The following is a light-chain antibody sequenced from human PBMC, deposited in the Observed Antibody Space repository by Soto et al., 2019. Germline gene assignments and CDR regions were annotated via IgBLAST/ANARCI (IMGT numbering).Light chain of an antibody. CDR1: SSDVGGYNY. CDR2: EVS. V-gene: IGLV2-8*01. Sequence: QSVLTQPASASGSPGQSVTISCTGTSSDVGGYNYVSWYQQHPGKAPKLMIYEVSKRPSGVPDRFSGSKSGNTASLTVSGLQAEDEADYYCSSYAGSNKGVFGGGTKVTVL. J-gene: IGLJ3*02. CDR3: SSYAGSNKGV.